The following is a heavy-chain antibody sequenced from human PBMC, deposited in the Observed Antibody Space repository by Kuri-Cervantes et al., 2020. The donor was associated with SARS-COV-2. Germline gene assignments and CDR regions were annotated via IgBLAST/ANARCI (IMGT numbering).Heavy chain of an antibody. D-gene: IGHD6-6*01. CDR1: GFTFSSYW. V-gene: IGHV3-23*01. CDR3: ARGSSSGYGMDV. Sequence: GGSLRLSCAASGFTFSSYWMHWVRQAPGKGLEWVSAISGSGGSTYYADSVKGRFTISRDNSKNTLYLQMNSLRAEDTAVYYCARGSSSGYGMDVWGQGTTVTVSS. J-gene: IGHJ6*02. CDR2: ISGSGGST.